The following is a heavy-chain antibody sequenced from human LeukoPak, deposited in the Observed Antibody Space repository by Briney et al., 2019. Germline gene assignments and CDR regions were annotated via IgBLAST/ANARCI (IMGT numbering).Heavy chain of an antibody. CDR1: GFTFSSYW. V-gene: IGHV3-74*01. CDR2: IDSGLSST. J-gene: IGHJ4*02. CDR3: TRGRYYFDY. Sequence: TGGSLRLSCAASGFTFSSYWMHWVRQATVKGLVWVSLIDSGLSSTIYADSVKGRFTISRDNAKNTLYLQMNSLRADDTAVYYCTRGRYYFDYWGQGTLVTVSS. D-gene: IGHD4-17*01.